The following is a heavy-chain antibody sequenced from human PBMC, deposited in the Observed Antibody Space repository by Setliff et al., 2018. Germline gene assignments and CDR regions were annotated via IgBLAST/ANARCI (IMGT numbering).Heavy chain of an antibody. Sequence: SETLSLTCTVSGGSISSGGYYWSWIRQHPGKGLEWIGYIYYSGSTYYNPSLKSRVTISVDTSKNLFSLKLSSVTAADTAVYYCARRYNFWSGYFDYWGQGTLVTVSS. V-gene: IGHV4-31*03. J-gene: IGHJ4*02. CDR2: IYYSGST. CDR3: ARRYNFWSGYFDY. CDR1: GGSISSGGYY. D-gene: IGHD3-3*01.